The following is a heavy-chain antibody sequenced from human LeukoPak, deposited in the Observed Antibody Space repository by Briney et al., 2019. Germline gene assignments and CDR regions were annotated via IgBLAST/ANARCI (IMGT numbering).Heavy chain of an antibody. V-gene: IGHV1-69*05. D-gene: IGHD5-18*01. J-gene: IGHJ6*03. CDR1: GGTFSSYA. Sequence: SAKVSCKASGGTFSSYAISWVRQAPGQGLEWMGRIIPIFGTANYAQKFQGRVTITTDESTSPAYMELSSLRSEDTAVYYCAGVDTAMVFYYYYMDVWGKGTAVTVSS. CDR3: AGVDTAMVFYYYYMDV. CDR2: IIPIFGTA.